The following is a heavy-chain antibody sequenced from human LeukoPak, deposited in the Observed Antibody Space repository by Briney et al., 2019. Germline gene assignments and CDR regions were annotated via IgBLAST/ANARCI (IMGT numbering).Heavy chain of an antibody. J-gene: IGHJ4*02. CDR1: GGSISSSSYY. V-gene: IGHV4-39*07. D-gene: IGHD6-19*01. CDR3: ARARQWLVYFDY. Sequence: SETLSLTCTVSGGSISSSSYYWGWIRQPPGKGLEWIGSIYYSGSTYYNPSLKSRVTISVDTSKNQFSLKLSSVTAADTAVYYCARARQWLVYFDYWGQGTPVTVSS. CDR2: IYYSGST.